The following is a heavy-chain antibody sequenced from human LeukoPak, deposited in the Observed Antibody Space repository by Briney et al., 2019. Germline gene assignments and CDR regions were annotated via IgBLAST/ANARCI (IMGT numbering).Heavy chain of an antibody. CDR3: ARDNPFKYDYVN. CDR1: GGSISSGSYY. CDR2: IYTTGST. J-gene: IGHJ4*02. V-gene: IGHV4-61*02. D-gene: IGHD3-16*01. Sequence: SETLSLTCTVSGGSISSGSYYWSWIRQPAGKELEWIGRIYTTGSTNYSPSLKSRVTISTDTSKNQFSLKLSSVTAADTAVYYCARDNPFKYDYVNWGQGTLVTVSS.